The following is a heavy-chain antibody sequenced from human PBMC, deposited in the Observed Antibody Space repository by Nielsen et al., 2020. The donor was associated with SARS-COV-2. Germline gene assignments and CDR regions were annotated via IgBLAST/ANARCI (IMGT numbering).Heavy chain of an antibody. D-gene: IGHD6-19*01. CDR2: VYYSGSS. CDR1: GGSIGRSTYY. J-gene: IGHJ3*02. CDR3: ATTSVGYSSDWYRPYDQGNDAFHI. Sequence: SETLSLTCTVSGGSIGRSTYYWGWIRRPPGKGLEWVGSVYYSGSSNYNPSLKSRVTISEDTSKNQFSLKVTSVTAADTAVYYCATTSVGYSSDWYRPYDQGNDAFHIWGQGTMVIVS. V-gene: IGHV4-39*01.